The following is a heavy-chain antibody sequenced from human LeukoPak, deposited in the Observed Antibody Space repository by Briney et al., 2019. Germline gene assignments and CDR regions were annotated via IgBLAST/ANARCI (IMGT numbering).Heavy chain of an antibody. CDR3: ARDILGGYYFDY. Sequence: ASVKVSCKASGYTFTGYYIHWVRQAPGQGLEWMGWISAYNGNTNYAQMVQGRVTMTTDTSTSTAYMEVRSLRSDDTAVYYCARDILGGYYFDYWGQGTLVTVSS. CDR2: ISAYNGNT. D-gene: IGHD5-24*01. J-gene: IGHJ4*02. CDR1: GYTFTGYY. V-gene: IGHV1-18*04.